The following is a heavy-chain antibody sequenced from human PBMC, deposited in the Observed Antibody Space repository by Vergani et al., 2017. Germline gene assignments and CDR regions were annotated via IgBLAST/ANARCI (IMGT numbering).Heavy chain of an antibody. Sequence: EVQLLESGGGLVQPGGSLRLICAASEFTFSNYAMNWVRQAPGKGLEWVSGISGSGVSAYYTDSVKGRFTISRDNSKNMLFLQMNNLRTEDTAIYYCAKQYFVAGNYLFDYWCQGTLVTVSS. CDR3: AKQYFVAGNYLFDY. D-gene: IGHD3-9*01. CDR1: EFTFSNYA. J-gene: IGHJ4*02. CDR2: ISGSGVSA. V-gene: IGHV3-23*01.